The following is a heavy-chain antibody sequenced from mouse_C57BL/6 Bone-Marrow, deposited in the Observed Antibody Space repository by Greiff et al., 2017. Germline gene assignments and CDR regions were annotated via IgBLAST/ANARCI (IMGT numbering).Heavy chain of an antibody. CDR1: GYAFTNYL. D-gene: IGHD1-1*01. V-gene: IGHV1-54*01. Sequence: QVQLKQSGAELVRPGTSVKVSCKASGYAFTNYLIEWVKQRPGQGLEWIGVINPGSGGTNYNEKFKGKATLTADKSSSTAYMQLSSLTSEDSAVYFCARLGGSSSRYFDVWGTGTTVTVSS. J-gene: IGHJ1*03. CDR3: ARLGGSSSRYFDV. CDR2: INPGSGGT.